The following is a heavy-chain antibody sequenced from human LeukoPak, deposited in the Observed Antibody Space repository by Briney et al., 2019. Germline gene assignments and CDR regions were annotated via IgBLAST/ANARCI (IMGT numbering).Heavy chain of an antibody. D-gene: IGHD3-10*01. Sequence: GGSLRLSCAASGFTFSSYWMSWVRQAPGKGLEWVAKIKQDGSETYYVDSVKGRFTISRDNAKNSLNLQMNSLRGEDTAMYYCARDRGVSYFDYWGQGTQVTVSS. CDR1: GFTFSSYW. J-gene: IGHJ4*02. CDR2: IKQDGSET. CDR3: ARDRGVSYFDY. V-gene: IGHV3-7*01.